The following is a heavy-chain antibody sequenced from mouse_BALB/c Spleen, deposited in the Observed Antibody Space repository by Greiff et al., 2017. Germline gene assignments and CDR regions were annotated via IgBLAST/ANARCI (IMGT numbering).Heavy chain of an antibody. CDR2: INPSTGYT. J-gene: IGHJ4*01. Sequence: QVHVKQSGAELAKPGASVKMSCKASGYTFTSYWMHWVKQRPGQGLEWIGYINPSTGYTEYNQKFKDKATLTADKSSSTAYMQLSSLTSEDSAVYYCATTVVVHYYAMDYWGQGTSVTVSS. CDR1: GYTFTSYW. D-gene: IGHD1-1*01. CDR3: ATTVVVHYYAMDY. V-gene: IGHV1-7*01.